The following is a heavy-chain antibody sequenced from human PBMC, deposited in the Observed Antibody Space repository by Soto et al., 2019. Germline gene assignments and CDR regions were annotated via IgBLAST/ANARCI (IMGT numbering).Heavy chain of an antibody. CDR3: ARDQSYTVITSTHSDP. CDR2: ISYDGSTK. J-gene: IGHJ5*02. Sequence: SLRLSCAASGFTFSSHALEWVRQTPGKGLEWVAVISYDGSTKFYADSVKGRFTISRDNSKNTLYLQMNSLRVEDTAVYHCARDQSYTVITSTHSDPWGQGTLVTVSS. D-gene: IGHD2-15*01. CDR1: GFTFSSHA. V-gene: IGHV3-30-3*01.